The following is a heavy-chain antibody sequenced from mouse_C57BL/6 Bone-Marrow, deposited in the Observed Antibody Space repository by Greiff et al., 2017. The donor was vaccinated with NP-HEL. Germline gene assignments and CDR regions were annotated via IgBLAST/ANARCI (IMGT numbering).Heavy chain of an antibody. Sequence: QVQLQQSGAELVKPGASVKMSCKASGYTFTTYPIEWMKQNHGKSLEWIGNFHPYNDDTKYNEKFKGKATLTVEKSSSTFYLELSRLTSDDSAVYYCAKDYDYGGGGFAYWGQGTLVTVSA. D-gene: IGHD2-4*01. J-gene: IGHJ3*01. CDR1: GYTFTTYP. CDR2: FHPYNDDT. CDR3: AKDYDYGGGGFAY. V-gene: IGHV1-47*01.